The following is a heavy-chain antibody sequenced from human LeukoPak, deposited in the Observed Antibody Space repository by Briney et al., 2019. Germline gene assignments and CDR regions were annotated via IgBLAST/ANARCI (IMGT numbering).Heavy chain of an antibody. Sequence: PGRSLRLSCAASGFTVSSNYMSWVRQAPGKGLEWVSVIYSGGSTYYADSVKGRSTISRDNSKNTLYLQMNSLRAEDTAVYYCALTMVRGVIVPDYWGQGTLVTVSS. CDR1: GFTVSSNY. V-gene: IGHV3-66*01. J-gene: IGHJ4*02. CDR2: IYSGGST. CDR3: ALTMVRGVIVPDY. D-gene: IGHD3-10*01.